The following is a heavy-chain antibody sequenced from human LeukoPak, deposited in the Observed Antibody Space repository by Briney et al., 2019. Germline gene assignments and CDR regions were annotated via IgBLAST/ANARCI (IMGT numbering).Heavy chain of an antibody. CDR3: ARSRPYSSGWKLFDY. CDR1: GFTFSDYY. Sequence: PEGSLRLSCAASGFTFSDYYMSWIRQAPGKGLEWVSYISSSGSTIYYADSVKGRFTISRDNAKNSLYLQMNSLRAEDTAVCYCARSRPYSSGWKLFDYWGQGTLVTVSS. D-gene: IGHD6-19*01. V-gene: IGHV3-11*01. J-gene: IGHJ4*02. CDR2: ISSSGSTI.